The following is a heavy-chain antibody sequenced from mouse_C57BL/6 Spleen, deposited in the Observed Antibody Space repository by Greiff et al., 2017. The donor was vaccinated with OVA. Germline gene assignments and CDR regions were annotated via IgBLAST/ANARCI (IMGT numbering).Heavy chain of an antibody. CDR1: GYTFTSYW. Sequence: VQLQQSGAELVRPGSSVKLSCKASGYTFTSYWMDWVKQRPGQGLEWIGNIYPSDSETHYNQKFKDKATLTVDKSSSTAYMQLSSLTSEDSAVYYCASGPLLAYYYAMDYWGQGTSVTVSS. CDR2: IYPSDSET. CDR3: ASGPLLAYYYAMDY. V-gene: IGHV1-61*01. J-gene: IGHJ4*01.